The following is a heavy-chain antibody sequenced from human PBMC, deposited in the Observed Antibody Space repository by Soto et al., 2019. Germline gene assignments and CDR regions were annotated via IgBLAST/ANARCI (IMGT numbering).Heavy chain of an antibody. CDR2: ISDSGDRT. J-gene: IGHJ3*01. Sequence: GGSLRLSCASSGFTLSISAVNLVRQAPGKGVEWVSYISDSGDRTYYADSVKGRFPISRDTSKNTVSLKMDRLRDEATAAYYCANARAIIVKAADAFDVRAKGTKVTVSS. CDR1: GFTLSISA. D-gene: IGHD6-25*01. V-gene: IGHV3-23*01. CDR3: ANARAIIVKAADAFDV.